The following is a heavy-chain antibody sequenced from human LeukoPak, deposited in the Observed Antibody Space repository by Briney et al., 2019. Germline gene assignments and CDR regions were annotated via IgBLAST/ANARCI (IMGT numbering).Heavy chain of an antibody. D-gene: IGHD2-2*01. CDR3: AKDQVPRVIVVVPAALDY. CDR2: IRYDGSNK. V-gene: IGHV3-30*02. J-gene: IGHJ4*02. CDR1: GFTFSSYG. Sequence: GGSRRLSCAASGFTFSSYGMHWVRQAPGKGLEWAAFIRYDGSNKYYADSVKGRFTISRDNSKNTLYLQMNSLRAEDTAVYYCAKDQVPRVIVVVPAALDYWGQGTLVTVSS.